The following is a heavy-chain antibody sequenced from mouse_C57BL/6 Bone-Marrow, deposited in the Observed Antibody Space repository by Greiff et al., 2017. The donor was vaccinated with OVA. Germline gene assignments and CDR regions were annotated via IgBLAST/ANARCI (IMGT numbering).Heavy chain of an antibody. Sequence: VQLQQPGAELVKPGASVKLSWKASGYTFTSYWMHWVKQRPGQGLEWIGMIHPNSGSTNYNEKFKSKATLTVDKSSSTAYMQLSSLTSEDSAVYYCARYYGSSPFEYWGQGTTLTVSS. CDR2: IHPNSGST. CDR1: GYTFTSYW. V-gene: IGHV1-64*01. D-gene: IGHD1-1*01. J-gene: IGHJ2*01. CDR3: ARYYGSSPFEY.